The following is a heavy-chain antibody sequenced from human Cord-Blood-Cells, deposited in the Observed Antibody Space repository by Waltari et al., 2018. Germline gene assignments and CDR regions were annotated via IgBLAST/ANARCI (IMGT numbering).Heavy chain of an antibody. V-gene: IGHV4-34*01. CDR3: ARPIVGATAFDI. CDR2: INHSGST. D-gene: IGHD1-26*01. J-gene: IGHJ3*02. CDR1: GGSFSSYS. Sequence: QVQLQQWGAGLLKPSETLSLPCAVSGGSFSSYSWSCVRQPPGKGLEWIGEINHSGSTNYNPSLKSRVTISVDTSKNQFSLKLSSVTAADTAVYYCARPIVGATAFDIWGQGTMVTVSS.